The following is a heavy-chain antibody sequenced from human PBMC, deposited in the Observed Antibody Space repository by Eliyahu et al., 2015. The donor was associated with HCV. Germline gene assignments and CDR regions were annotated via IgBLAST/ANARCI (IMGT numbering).Heavy chain of an antibody. CDR3: ARDGSGSYPPLDY. J-gene: IGHJ4*02. CDR2: INPHDLST. V-gene: IGHV1-46*02. D-gene: IGHD1-26*01. Sequence: QVQLVQSGAXVKKPGAXVXVSCMTSGYTFDTHYLHWVRQAPGQGLEWMAIINPHDLSTSXAQRFQGRVTLTTDTSASTVYMELSSLSSEDTAVYYCARDGSGSYPPLDYWGQGTLVTVSS. CDR1: GYTFDTHY.